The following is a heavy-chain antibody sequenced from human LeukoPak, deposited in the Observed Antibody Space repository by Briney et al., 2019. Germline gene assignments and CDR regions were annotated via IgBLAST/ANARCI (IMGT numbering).Heavy chain of an antibody. CDR3: ARGLRRAARVFDY. CDR2: INHSGST. D-gene: IGHD6-6*01. J-gene: IGHJ4*02. V-gene: IGHV4-34*01. CDR1: GGSFSGYY. Sequence: KSSETLSLTCAVYGGSFSGYYWSWIRQPPGKGLEWIGEINHSGSTNYNPSLKSRFTISVDTSKNQFSLKLSSVTAADTAVYYCARGLRRAARVFDYWGQGTLVTVSS.